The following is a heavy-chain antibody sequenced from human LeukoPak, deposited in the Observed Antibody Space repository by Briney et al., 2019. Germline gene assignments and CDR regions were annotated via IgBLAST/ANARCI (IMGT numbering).Heavy chain of an antibody. D-gene: IGHD2-15*01. CDR3: AREGGYCSGGSCYGY. Sequence: SETLSLTCTVSGGSISSGSYYWSWIRQPAGKGLEWIGRVYTSGSTNYDPSLKSRVTISVDTSKNQFSLKLSSVTAADTAVYYCAREGGYCSGGSCYGYWGQGTLVTVSS. V-gene: IGHV4-61*02. CDR2: VYTSGST. CDR1: GGSISSGSYY. J-gene: IGHJ4*02.